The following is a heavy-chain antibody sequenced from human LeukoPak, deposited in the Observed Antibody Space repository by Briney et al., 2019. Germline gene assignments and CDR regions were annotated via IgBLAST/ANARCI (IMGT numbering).Heavy chain of an antibody. CDR1: GFTLKDYY. J-gene: IGHJ5*02. CDR3: ATDGAGFDT. CDR2: INIGGTNT. Sequence: PGGSLRLSCAASGFTLKDYYMSWIRQAPGKGLEWLSYINIGGTNTHYADSVKGRFTISRDNAKKSLYLEMNNLRAEDTAVYYCATDGAGFDTWGQGVLVTVSS. V-gene: IGHV3-11*01.